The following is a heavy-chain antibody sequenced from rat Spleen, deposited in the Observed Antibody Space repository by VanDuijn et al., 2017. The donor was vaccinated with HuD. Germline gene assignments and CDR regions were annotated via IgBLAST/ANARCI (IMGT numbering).Heavy chain of an antibody. CDR2: ISYEGSST. D-gene: IGHD4-3*01. CDR3: SREIIRGTRDWFAD. V-gene: IGHV5-22*01. Sequence: EVQLVESGGGLVQPGRSLKLSCAASGFTFSDYYMAWVRQAPKKGLEWVASISYEGSSTYYGDSVKGRFTISRDYATSTLYLQMNSLRSEDTATYYCSREIIRGTRDWFADWGQGTLVTVSS. J-gene: IGHJ3*01. CDR1: GFTFSDYY.